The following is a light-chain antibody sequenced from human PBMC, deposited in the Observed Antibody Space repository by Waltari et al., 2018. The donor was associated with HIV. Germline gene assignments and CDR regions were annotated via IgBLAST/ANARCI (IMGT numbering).Light chain of an antibody. Sequence: QSVLTQAPSASGTPGQRVTISCSGRSSNIGSNYVYWYHQFPGTAPKLLIYRNNQRPSGVPGRFSGSKSGTSASLAISGLRSEDEADYYCATWDDTLSGPVFGGGTKLTVL. CDR3: ATWDDTLSGPV. CDR2: RNN. V-gene: IGLV1-47*01. J-gene: IGLJ2*01. CDR1: SSNIGSNY.